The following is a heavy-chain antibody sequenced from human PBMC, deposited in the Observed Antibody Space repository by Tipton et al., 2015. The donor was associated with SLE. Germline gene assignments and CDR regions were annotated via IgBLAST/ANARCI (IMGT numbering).Heavy chain of an antibody. V-gene: IGHV3-21*03. CDR3: ARDEAAAYYFDY. D-gene: IGHD6-13*01. CDR2: ITSSSSYI. CDR1: GFTFSSYS. Sequence: LRLSCAASGFTFSSYSINWVRQAPGKGLEWVSSITSSSSYIYYADSVKGRFTISRDNAKNSLYLQMNSLRAEDAAVYYCARDEAAAYYFDYWGQGTRVTVSS. J-gene: IGHJ4*02.